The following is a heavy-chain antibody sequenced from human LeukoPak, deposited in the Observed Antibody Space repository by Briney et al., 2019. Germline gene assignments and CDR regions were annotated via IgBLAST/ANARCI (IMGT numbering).Heavy chain of an antibody. J-gene: IGHJ6*02. V-gene: IGHV3-72*01. CDR2: TRNKVKGYTA. D-gene: IGHD2-21*02. CDR3: TRGSSDSAMRYYYGMDV. CDR1: GFTFSSYA. Sequence: GGSLRLSCAASGFTFSSYAMHWVRQAPGKGLEWVGRTRNKVKGYTAEYAAPVKGRFTVSRDESKNSVYLQMDNLRTEDTAVYYCTRGSSDSAMRYYYGMDVWGQGTTVTVSS.